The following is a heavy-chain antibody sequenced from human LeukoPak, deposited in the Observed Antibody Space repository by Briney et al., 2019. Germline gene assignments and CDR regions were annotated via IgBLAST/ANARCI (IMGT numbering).Heavy chain of an antibody. CDR2: TYYRSKWYN. Sequence: SQTLSLTCAISGDSVSSNSAAWNWIRQSPSRGLEWLGSTYYRSKWYNDYAVSVKSRITINPDTSKNQFSLQLNSVTPEDTAVYYCASQYYDFWSGYWAWFDPWGQGTLVTVSS. J-gene: IGHJ5*02. CDR1: GDSVSSNSAA. V-gene: IGHV6-1*01. CDR3: ASQYYDFWSGYWAWFDP. D-gene: IGHD3-3*01.